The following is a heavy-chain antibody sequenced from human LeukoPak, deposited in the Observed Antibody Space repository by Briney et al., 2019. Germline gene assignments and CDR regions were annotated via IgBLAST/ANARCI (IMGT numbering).Heavy chain of an antibody. V-gene: IGHV3-30*04. Sequence: GGSLRLSCAASGFTFSSYAMHWVRQAPGKGLEWVAVISYDGSNKYYADSVKGRFTISRDNSKNTLYLQMNSLRAEDTAVYYCASSYSSGRPYFDYWGQGTLVTVS. CDR2: ISYDGSNK. D-gene: IGHD6-19*01. J-gene: IGHJ4*02. CDR3: ASSYSSGRPYFDY. CDR1: GFTFSSYA.